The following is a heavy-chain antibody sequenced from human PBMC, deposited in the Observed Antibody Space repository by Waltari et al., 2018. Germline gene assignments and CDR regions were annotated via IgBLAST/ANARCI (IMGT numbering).Heavy chain of an antibody. Sequence: EVQLVESGGGLIQPGGSLRLSCAASGFIVSSKYMSWVRQAPGKGLEWISVIYRGGSTYYADSVKGRFTSARDNSKNTVFLQMNSLRAEDTAVYYCAREVGDWSDALGYWGQGTLVTVSS. D-gene: IGHD1-1*01. V-gene: IGHV3-53*01. J-gene: IGHJ4*02. CDR2: IYRGGST. CDR1: GFIVSSKY. CDR3: AREVGDWSDALGY.